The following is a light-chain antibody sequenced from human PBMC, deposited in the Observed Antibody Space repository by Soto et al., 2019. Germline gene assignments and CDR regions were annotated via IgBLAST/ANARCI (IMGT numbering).Light chain of an antibody. CDR2: GAS. CDR1: QSVSSTF. CDR3: QQFESSVT. Sequence: EIVLTQSPGSLSLSPGERATLSCRASQSVSSTFFAWYQQRPGQAPRLLMYGASSRATGIPDRFSGSGSGTDFTLTISRLDPEDFGVYYCQQFESSVTFGQGTKVEIK. J-gene: IGKJ1*01. V-gene: IGKV3-20*01.